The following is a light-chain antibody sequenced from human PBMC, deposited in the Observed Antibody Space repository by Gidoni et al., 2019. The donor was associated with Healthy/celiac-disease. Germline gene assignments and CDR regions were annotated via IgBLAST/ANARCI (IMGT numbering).Light chain of an antibody. J-gene: IGLJ2*01. CDR2: DVS. V-gene: IGLV2-14*01. Sequence: SALTQPASVSGSPGQSITISCTGPSSDVGGYNYVSWYQQHPGKAPKLMIYDVSNRPSVVSNRFSGSKSGNTASLTISGLQAEDEADYYCSSYTSSSTLHVVFGGGTKLTVL. CDR1: SSDVGGYNY. CDR3: SSYTSSSTLHVV.